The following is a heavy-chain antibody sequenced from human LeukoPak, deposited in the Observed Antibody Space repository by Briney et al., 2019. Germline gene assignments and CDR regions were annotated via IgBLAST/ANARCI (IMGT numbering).Heavy chain of an antibody. CDR2: IYRGGST. CDR1: GFTVSSNY. CDR3: PLATWVGGLDY. J-gene: IGHJ4*02. D-gene: IGHD1-1*01. Sequence: PGGSLRLSCAASGFTVSSNYMSWVRQAPGKGLEWVSVIYRGGSTYYADSVKGRFTISRDNSKNTLYLQMNNLRAEDTAVYYCPLATWVGGLDYWGQGTLVTVSS. V-gene: IGHV3-66*01.